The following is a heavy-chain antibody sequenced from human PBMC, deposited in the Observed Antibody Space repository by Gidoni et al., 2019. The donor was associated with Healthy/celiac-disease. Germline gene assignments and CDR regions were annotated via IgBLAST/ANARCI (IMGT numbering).Heavy chain of an antibody. CDR2: MNPNSGNT. CDR1: GYTFTSYD. V-gene: IGHV1-8*01. D-gene: IGHD2-15*01. CDR3: ARGKGYCSGGSCARRYFDY. Sequence: QVQLVQSGAEVKKPGASVKVSCKASGYTFTSYDINWVRQATGQGLEWMGWMNPNSGNTGYAQKFQGRVTMTRNTSISTAYMELSSLRSEDTAVYYCARGKGYCSGGSCARRYFDYWGQGTLDTVSS. J-gene: IGHJ4*02.